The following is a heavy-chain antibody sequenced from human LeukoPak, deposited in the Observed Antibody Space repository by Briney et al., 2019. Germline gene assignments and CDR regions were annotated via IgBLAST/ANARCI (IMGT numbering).Heavy chain of an antibody. CDR1: GFTFSFHA. D-gene: IGHD2-15*01. V-gene: IGHV3-64*01. Sequence: PGGSLRLSCAASGFTFSFHAMHWVRQAPGKGLEYVSAISGNGDSTYYANSVKGRFTVSRDNSKNMLYLQMGSLRADDMAVYYCARGAPYCSVGSCYSGGYFDYWGQGTLVTVSS. J-gene: IGHJ4*02. CDR3: ARGAPYCSVGSCYSGGYFDY. CDR2: ISGNGDST.